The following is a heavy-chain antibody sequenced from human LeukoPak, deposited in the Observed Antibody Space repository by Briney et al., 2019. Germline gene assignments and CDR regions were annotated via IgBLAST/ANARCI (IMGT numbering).Heavy chain of an antibody. D-gene: IGHD6-13*01. CDR2: ISAYNGNT. CDR1: GYTFTSYG. V-gene: IGHV1-18*01. J-gene: IGHJ6*02. Sequence: VASVKVSCKASGYTFTSYGISWVRQAPGQGLEWMGWISAYNGNTNYAQKLQGRVTMTTDTSTSTAYMELSSLRSEDTAVYYCALRVQRQLVNGMDVWGQGTTATVSS. CDR3: ALRVQRQLVNGMDV.